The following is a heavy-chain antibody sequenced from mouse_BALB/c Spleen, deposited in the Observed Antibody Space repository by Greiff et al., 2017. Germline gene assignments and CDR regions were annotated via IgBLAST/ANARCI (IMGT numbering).Heavy chain of an antibody. J-gene: IGHJ2*01. V-gene: IGHV1-31*01. D-gene: IGHD1-1*01. CDR2: INPYNGAT. CDR3: ARPSTTVVEDYFDY. Sequence: EVQLQQSGPELVKPGASVKISCKASGYSFTGYYMHWVKQSHVKSLEWIGRINPYNGATSYNQNFKDKASLTVDKSSSTAYMELHSLTSEDSAVYYCARPSTTVVEDYFDYWGQGTTLTVSS. CDR1: GYSFTGYY.